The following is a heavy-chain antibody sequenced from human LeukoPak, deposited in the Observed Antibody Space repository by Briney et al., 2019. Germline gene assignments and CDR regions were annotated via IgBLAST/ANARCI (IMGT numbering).Heavy chain of an antibody. Sequence: GGSLRLSCAASGFTFSGYWMSWVRQAPGKGLEWVANIKQDGSEKSYVDSVKGRFTISRDNAKNSLYLQMNSLRAEDTAVYYCARDEIQLWLNYWGQGTLVTVSS. CDR1: GFTFSGYW. J-gene: IGHJ4*02. V-gene: IGHV3-7*03. CDR2: IKQDGSEK. D-gene: IGHD5-18*01. CDR3: ARDEIQLWLNY.